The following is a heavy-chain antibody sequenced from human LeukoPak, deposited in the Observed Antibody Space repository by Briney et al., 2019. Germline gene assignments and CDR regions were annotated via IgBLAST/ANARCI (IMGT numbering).Heavy chain of an antibody. D-gene: IGHD3-22*01. Sequence: SETLSLTCAVSGYSISSRYFWGWIRQPPEKGLEWIGTIYHSGSTYYNPSLKSRVTISVDTSKNQFSLMLSSVTAADTAVYYCARDTNYDSSGDAIFDYWGQGTLVTVSS. V-gene: IGHV4-38-2*02. CDR3: ARDTNYDSSGDAIFDY. CDR2: IYHSGST. CDR1: GYSISSRYF. J-gene: IGHJ4*02.